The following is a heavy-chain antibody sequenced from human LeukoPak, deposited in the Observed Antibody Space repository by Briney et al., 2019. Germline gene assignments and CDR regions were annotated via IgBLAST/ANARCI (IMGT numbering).Heavy chain of an antibody. J-gene: IGHJ4*02. V-gene: IGHV3-30-3*01. CDR1: GFTFSSYA. CDR3: ARAAGNFDY. Sequence: GGSLRLSCAASGFTFSSYAMHWVRRAPGKGLEWVAVISYDGSNKYYADSVKGRFTISRDNSKNTLYLQMNSLRAEDTAAYYCARAAGNFDYWGQGTLVTVSS. CDR2: ISYDGSNK.